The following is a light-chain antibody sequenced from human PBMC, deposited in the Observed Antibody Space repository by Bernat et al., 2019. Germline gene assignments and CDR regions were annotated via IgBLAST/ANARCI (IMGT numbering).Light chain of an antibody. V-gene: IGKV1-5*03. Sequence: DIQMTQSPSTLSASVGDRVTITCRASQSISSWLAWYQQKPGKAPKLLIYKASSLESGVPSRFSGSGSGKEFTLTISILQPDDFATYYCQQYNSYPWTFGQGTKVEIK. CDR2: KAS. J-gene: IGKJ1*01. CDR1: QSISSW. CDR3: QQYNSYPWT.